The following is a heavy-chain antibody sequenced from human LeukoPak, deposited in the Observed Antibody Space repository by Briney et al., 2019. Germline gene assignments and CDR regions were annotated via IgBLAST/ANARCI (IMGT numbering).Heavy chain of an antibody. Sequence: GGSLRLSCEASGLTFDAYAMHWVRQAPGKGLEWVSLINKDGSATYYADSVKGRFTISRDNSKNSLYLQMNSLRSEDTALYYCATWAFYHSLDVWGQGTTVTVSS. D-gene: IGHD1-26*01. V-gene: IGHV3-43*02. CDR1: GLTFDAYA. CDR3: ATWAFYHSLDV. J-gene: IGHJ6*02. CDR2: INKDGSAT.